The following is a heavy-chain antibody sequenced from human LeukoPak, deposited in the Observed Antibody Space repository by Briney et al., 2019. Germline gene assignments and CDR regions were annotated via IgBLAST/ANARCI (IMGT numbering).Heavy chain of an antibody. CDR2: IYSGGST. J-gene: IGHJ4*02. Sequence: PGGSLRLSCAASGFTVSSNYMSWVRQAPGKGLEWVSVIYSGGSTYYADSVKGRFTISRDNSKNTLYLQMNSLRAEDTAVYYCARAPFYGDFFFDYWGQGTLVTVSS. D-gene: IGHD4-17*01. CDR1: GFTVSSNY. CDR3: ARAPFYGDFFFDY. V-gene: IGHV3-53*01.